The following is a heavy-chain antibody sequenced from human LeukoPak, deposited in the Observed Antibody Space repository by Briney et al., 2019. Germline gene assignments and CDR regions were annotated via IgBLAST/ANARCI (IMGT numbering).Heavy chain of an antibody. CDR2: IYYSGST. Sequence: SETLSLTCTVSGGSISSHYWSWIRQPPGKGLEWIGYIYYSGSTNYNPSLKSRVTISVDTSKNQFSLKLSFVTAADTAVYYCARVGTYDILTGYYSTTDAFDIWGQGTMVTVSS. CDR1: GGSISSHY. CDR3: ARVGTYDILTGYYSTTDAFDI. J-gene: IGHJ3*02. V-gene: IGHV4-59*11. D-gene: IGHD3-9*01.